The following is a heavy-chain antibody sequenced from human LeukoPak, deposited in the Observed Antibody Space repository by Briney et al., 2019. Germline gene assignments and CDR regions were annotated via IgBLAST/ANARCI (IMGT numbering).Heavy chain of an antibody. J-gene: IGHJ4*02. CDR1: GFTFSDYY. CDR3: AIHKRDYYYCFDY. D-gene: IGHD3-22*01. Sequence: SGGSLRLSCAASGFTFSDYYMSWIRQAPGKGLEWVSYISSSGSTIYYADSVKGRFTISKDNAKNSLYLQMNSLRAEDTAVYYCAIHKRDYYYCFDYWGQGTLVTVSS. CDR2: ISSSGSTI. V-gene: IGHV3-11*01.